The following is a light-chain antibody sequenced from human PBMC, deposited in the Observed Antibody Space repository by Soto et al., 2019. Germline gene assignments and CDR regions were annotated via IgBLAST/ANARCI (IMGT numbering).Light chain of an antibody. J-gene: IGLJ3*02. CDR3: SSYTNSNTLWV. Sequence: QSVLTQPASVSGSPGQSITISCTGTSSDIGGYNYVSWYQQHPGKAPKLMIYEVNNRPLGVSNRFSGSKSGNTASLTISGLQAEDEADHYCSSYTNSNTLWVFGGGTKLTVL. CDR2: EVN. CDR1: SSDIGGYNY. V-gene: IGLV2-14*01.